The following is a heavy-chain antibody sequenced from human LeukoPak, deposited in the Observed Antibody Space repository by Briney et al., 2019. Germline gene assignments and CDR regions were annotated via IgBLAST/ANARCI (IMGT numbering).Heavy chain of an antibody. D-gene: IGHD3-22*01. CDR2: ISYDGSNK. CDR1: GFTFSSYA. V-gene: IGHV3-30*04. CDR3: ARGPAASGYYDSRGRYGYFDY. Sequence: PGRSLRLSCAASGFTFSSYAMHWVRQAPGKGLEWVAVISYDGSNKYYADSVKGRFTISRDNAKNSLYLQMNSLRAEDTAVYYCARGPAASGYYDSRGRYGYFDYWGQGTLVTVSS. J-gene: IGHJ4*02.